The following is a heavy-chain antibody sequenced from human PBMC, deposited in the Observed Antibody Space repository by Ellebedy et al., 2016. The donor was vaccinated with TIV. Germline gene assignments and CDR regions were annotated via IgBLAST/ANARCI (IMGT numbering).Heavy chain of an antibody. CDR1: GYSFTTYW. Sequence: PGGSLRLSCKGSGYSFTTYWIGGVRQMPGKGLEWMGIIYPPDSDTRYSPSFQGRVTISVDKSISTAYLQWSSLKASDTAMYYCATTEGILWFGQLSGAFDIWGQGTMVTVSS. CDR3: ATTEGILWFGQLSGAFDI. J-gene: IGHJ3*02. CDR2: IYPPDSDT. D-gene: IGHD3-10*01. V-gene: IGHV5-51*01.